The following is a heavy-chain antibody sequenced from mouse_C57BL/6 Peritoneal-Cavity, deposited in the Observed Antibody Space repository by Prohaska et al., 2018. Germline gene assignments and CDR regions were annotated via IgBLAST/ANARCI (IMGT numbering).Heavy chain of an antibody. D-gene: IGHD2-1*01. V-gene: IGHV11-2*01. CDR2: INSYGSAI. CDR3: MRYGNYWYFDV. CDR1: GFTFSGFW. Sequence: EVQLLETGGGLVQPGGSRGLSCEGSGFTFSGFWMSWVRQTPGKTLEWIGDINSYGSAINYAPSIKDRFTIFRDNDKSTLYLQMSNVRSEDTATYFCMRYGNYWYFDVWGTGTTVTVPS. J-gene: IGHJ1*03.